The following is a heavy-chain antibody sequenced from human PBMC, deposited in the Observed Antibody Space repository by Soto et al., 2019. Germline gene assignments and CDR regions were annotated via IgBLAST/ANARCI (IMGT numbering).Heavy chain of an antibody. CDR3: ARDPDYYDSSGYYPEYFQH. J-gene: IGHJ1*01. CDR1: GFTFSSYS. D-gene: IGHD3-22*01. V-gene: IGHV3-48*02. CDR2: ISSSSGTI. Sequence: EVQLVESGGGLVQPGGSLRLSCAASGFTFSSYSMNWVRQAPGKGLEWVSYISSSSGTIYYADSVKGRFTISRDNAKNSLYLQMNSLRDEDTAVYYCARDPDYYDSSGYYPEYFQHWGQGTLVTVSS.